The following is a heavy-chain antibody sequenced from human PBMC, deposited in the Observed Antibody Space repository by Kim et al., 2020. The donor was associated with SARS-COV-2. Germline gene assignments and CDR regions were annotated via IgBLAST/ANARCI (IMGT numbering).Heavy chain of an antibody. CDR2: IWYDGSNK. CDR1: GFTFSSYG. J-gene: IGHJ1*01. Sequence: GGSLRLSCAASGFTFSSYGMHWVRQAPGKGLEWVAFIWYDGSNKYYADSVKGRFTISRDTSKNTLYLQMTSLRAEDTAVYYWAKDFPPLSQLPRADWGQ. D-gene: IGHD6-6*01. CDR3: AKDFPPLSQLPRAD. V-gene: IGHV3-30*02.